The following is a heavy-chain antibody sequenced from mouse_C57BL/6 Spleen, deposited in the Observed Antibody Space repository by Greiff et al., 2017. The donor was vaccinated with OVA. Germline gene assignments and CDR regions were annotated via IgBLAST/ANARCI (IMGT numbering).Heavy chain of an antibody. J-gene: IGHJ4*01. CDR1: GFTFSSYA. CDR3: ARDLETAQATQYAMDY. D-gene: IGHD3-2*02. CDR2: ISAGGSNT. V-gene: IGHV5-4*01. Sequence: EVKLMESGGGLVKPGGSLKLSCAASGFTFSSYAMSWVRQTPEKRLEWVATISAGGSNTNYPENVKGRFTISRDNAKNNLYLQMSHLKSEDTAMYYCARDLETAQATQYAMDYWGQGTSVTVSS.